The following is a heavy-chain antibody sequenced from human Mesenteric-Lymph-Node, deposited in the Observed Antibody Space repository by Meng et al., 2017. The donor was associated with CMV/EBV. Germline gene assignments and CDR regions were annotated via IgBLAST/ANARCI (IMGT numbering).Heavy chain of an antibody. CDR2: ISWNGDRT. CDR1: GFTFDDYA. Sequence: GESLKISCAASGFTFDDYAMHWVRQAPGKGLEWVSLISWNGDRTYYADSVKGRFIISRDNSKNSLYLQMNSLRVEDTALYYCAKQYSSASAYYYYGMDVWGQGTTVTVSS. CDR3: AKQYSSASAYYYYGMDV. J-gene: IGHJ6*02. D-gene: IGHD6-6*01. V-gene: IGHV3-43D*03.